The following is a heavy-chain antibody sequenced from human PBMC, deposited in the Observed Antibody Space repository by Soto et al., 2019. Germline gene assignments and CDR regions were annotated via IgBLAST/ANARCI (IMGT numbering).Heavy chain of an antibody. V-gene: IGHV3-30*03. CDR2: VSHDGRNT. CDR1: GFTFSDYA. J-gene: IGHJ4*02. D-gene: IGHD6-19*01. Sequence: VQLVESGGGVVQPGMSLRLSCAASGFTFSDYAMHGVRQAPGKGLEWVAVVSHDGRNTNYADSVKGRFTISRDSSKNTVSLEMTSLRAEDTAVYYCAQGGRQWLVTSDFNYWGQGALVTVSS. CDR3: AQGGRQWLVTSDFNY.